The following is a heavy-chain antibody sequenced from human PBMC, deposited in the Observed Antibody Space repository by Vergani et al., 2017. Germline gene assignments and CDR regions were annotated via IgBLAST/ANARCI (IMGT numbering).Heavy chain of an antibody. J-gene: IGHJ1*01. CDR2: ISYDGTQK. CDR3: ATKSCGTPGCQIGYFRE. D-gene: IGHD1-1*01. CDR1: GFTSSYYG. V-gene: IGHV3-30*03. Sequence: QVHLVESGGGVVQPGRSLRLSCVVSGFTSSYYGMHWVRQAPGKGLEWVAVISYDGTQKYYADSVKGRFTISRDNSKSTLYLQMNSLRTEDTAVYYCATKSCGTPGCQIGYFREWGQGTLVPSPQ.